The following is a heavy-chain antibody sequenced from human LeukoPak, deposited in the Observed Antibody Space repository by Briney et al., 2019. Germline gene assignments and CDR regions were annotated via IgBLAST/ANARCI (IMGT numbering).Heavy chain of an antibody. CDR2: IYSSGST. D-gene: IGHD6-19*01. CDR1: GGSISSGGYD. Sequence: SETLSLTCTVSGGSISSGGYDWSWIRQQPGKGLEWIVYIYSSGSTYYNPSLKGRVSISVATSKNQFSLKLSSVTAADTAVYYCARHDRRRMAVAFDYWGQGTLVTVSS. J-gene: IGHJ4*02. V-gene: IGHV4-31*03. CDR3: ARHDRRRMAVAFDY.